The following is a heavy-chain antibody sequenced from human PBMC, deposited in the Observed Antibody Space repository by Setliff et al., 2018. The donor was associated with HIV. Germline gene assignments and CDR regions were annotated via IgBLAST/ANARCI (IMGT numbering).Heavy chain of an antibody. CDR2: INPNSGGT. D-gene: IGHD7-27*01. CDR3: AREFTHESANWFLDY. V-gene: IGHV1-2*04. Sequence: ASVKVSCKASGYTFTSYYMHWVRQAPGQGLEWMGWINPNSGGTNYAQKFQGWVTMTRDTSISTAYMELSRLRSDDTAVYYCAREFTHESANWFLDYWGQGTLVTVSS. CDR1: GYTFTSYY. J-gene: IGHJ4*02.